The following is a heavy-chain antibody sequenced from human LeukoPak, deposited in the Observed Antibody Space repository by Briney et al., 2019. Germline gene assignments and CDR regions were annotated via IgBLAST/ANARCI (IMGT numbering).Heavy chain of an antibody. V-gene: IGHV3-11*04. J-gene: IGHJ4*02. CDR2: ISSSGGTI. Sequence: GGSLRLSCAASGFTFSNSYMSWIRQAPGKGLEWISYISSSGGTIYYADSEKGRFSISRDNAKNSLYLQMNSLRAEDTAVYYCARGYCSGGTCYLFDYWGQGTLVTVSS. D-gene: IGHD2-15*01. CDR3: ARGYCSGGTCYLFDY. CDR1: GFTFSNSY.